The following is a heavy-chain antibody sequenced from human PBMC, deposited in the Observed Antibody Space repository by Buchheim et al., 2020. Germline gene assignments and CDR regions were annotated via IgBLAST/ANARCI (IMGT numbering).Heavy chain of an antibody. CDR3: ARVGDCSGGSCYSRYFDY. V-gene: IGHV3-48*01. D-gene: IGHD2-15*01. CDR1: GFTFSSYS. CDR2: ISSSSSTI. J-gene: IGHJ4*02. Sequence: EVQLVESGGGLVQPGGSLRLSCAASGFTFSSYSMNWVRQAPGKGLEWVSYISSSSSTIYYADSVKGRFTISRDNAKKSLYLQMNSLRAEDTAVYYCARVGDCSGGSCYSRYFDYWGQGTL.